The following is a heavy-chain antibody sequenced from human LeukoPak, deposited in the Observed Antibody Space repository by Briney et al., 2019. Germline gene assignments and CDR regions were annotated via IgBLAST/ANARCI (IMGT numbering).Heavy chain of an antibody. D-gene: IGHD3-22*01. Sequence: SSETLSLTCTVSGGSISSGSYYWRWIQQPAGKGLEWIGRIYTSGSTNYNPSLKSRVTISVDTSKNQFSLKLSSVTAADTAVYYCARERTYYYDSRFDYWGQGTLVTVSS. J-gene: IGHJ4*02. CDR2: IYTSGST. CDR3: ARERTYYYDSRFDY. CDR1: GGSISSGSYY. V-gene: IGHV4-61*02.